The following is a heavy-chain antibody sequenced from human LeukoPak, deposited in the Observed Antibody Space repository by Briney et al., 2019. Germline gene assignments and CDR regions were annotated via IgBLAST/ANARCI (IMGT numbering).Heavy chain of an antibody. Sequence: PSETLSRTCTVSGGSISSSSYYWGWIRQPPGKRLEWIGSIYYSGSTYYNPSLKSRVTISVDTSKNQFSLKLSSVTAADTAVYYCARNDVDTAFFDYWGQGTLVTVSS. CDR1: GGSISSSSYY. D-gene: IGHD5-18*01. CDR3: ARNDVDTAFFDY. CDR2: IYYSGST. V-gene: IGHV4-39*01. J-gene: IGHJ4*02.